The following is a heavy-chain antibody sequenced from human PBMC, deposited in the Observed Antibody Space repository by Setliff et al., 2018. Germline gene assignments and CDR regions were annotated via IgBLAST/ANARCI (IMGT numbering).Heavy chain of an antibody. Sequence: PGGSLRLSCAASGFTVSSNYMSWVRQAPGKGLEWVSVIYSGGSTYYADSVKGRFTISRDTSKNQFSLKLSSVTAADTAVYYCARVYSSSSRMGYYYYYYMDVWGKGTTVTVSS. CDR3: ARVYSSSSRMGYYYYYYMDV. J-gene: IGHJ6*03. V-gene: IGHV3-53*05. CDR1: GFTVSSNY. D-gene: IGHD6-6*01. CDR2: IYSGGST.